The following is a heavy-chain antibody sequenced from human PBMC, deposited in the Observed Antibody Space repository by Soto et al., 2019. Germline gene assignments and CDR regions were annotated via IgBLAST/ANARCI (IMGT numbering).Heavy chain of an antibody. J-gene: IGHJ6*02. D-gene: IGHD2-21*01. Sequence: QVQPQQWGAGLLKPSETLSLTCAVYGDSFSGYSWSWIHQPPGKGLEWIGEINHSGSTNYNPSLKSRVTISVDTSKNQFSLTLSSVTAADTAVYYCARGQFRYYYGMDVWGQGTTVTVSS. V-gene: IGHV4-34*01. CDR2: INHSGST. CDR1: GDSFSGYS. CDR3: ARGQFRYYYGMDV.